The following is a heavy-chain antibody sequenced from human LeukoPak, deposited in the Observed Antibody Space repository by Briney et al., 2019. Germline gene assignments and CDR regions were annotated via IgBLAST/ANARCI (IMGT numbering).Heavy chain of an antibody. V-gene: IGHV4-61*02. D-gene: IGHD2-15*01. Sequence: SETLSLTCTVSGGSISSGSYYWSWIRQPAGKGLEWIGRIYTSGSTNYNPSLKSRVTISVDTSKNQFSLKLSSVTAADTAVYYCARNAAVGPGRDYYYYYYYMDVWGKGTTVTVSS. CDR3: ARNAAVGPGRDYYYYYYYMDV. CDR2: IYTSGST. J-gene: IGHJ6*03. CDR1: GGSISSGSYY.